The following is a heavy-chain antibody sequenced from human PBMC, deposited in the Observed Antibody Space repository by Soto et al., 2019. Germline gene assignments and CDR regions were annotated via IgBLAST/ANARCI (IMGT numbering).Heavy chain of an antibody. D-gene: IGHD3-9*01. CDR3: ARPPGYISDWYYFDL. J-gene: IGHJ4*02. CDR1: GYTFTSYG. V-gene: IGHV1-18*01. Sequence: ASVKVSCKASGYTFTSYGISWVRQAPGQGLEWMGWISAYNGNTNYAQKLQGRVTMTTDTSTSTAYMELSSLISDDTAVYYCARPPGYISDWYYFDLWGQGTLVTVSS. CDR2: ISAYNGNT.